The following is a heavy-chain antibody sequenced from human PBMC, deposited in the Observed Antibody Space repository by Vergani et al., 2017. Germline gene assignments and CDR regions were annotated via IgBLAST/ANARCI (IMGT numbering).Heavy chain of an antibody. CDR3: ARAVAGLTIDY. V-gene: IGHV4-61*02. J-gene: IGHJ4*02. D-gene: IGHD6-19*01. Sequence: QVQLQESGPGLVKPSQTLSLTCTVSGGSISSGSYYWSWIRQPAGKGLEWIGRIYTSGSTNYNPSLKSRVTISVDTSKNQFSLKLSSVTAADTAVYYCARAVAGLTIDYWGQGTLVTVSS. CDR1: GGSISSGSYY. CDR2: IYTSGST.